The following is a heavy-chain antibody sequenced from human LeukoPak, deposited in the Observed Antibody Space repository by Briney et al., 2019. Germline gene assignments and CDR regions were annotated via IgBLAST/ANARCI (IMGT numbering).Heavy chain of an antibody. J-gene: IGHJ5*02. CDR1: GGSISSGGYY. CDR2: IYYSGST. CDR3: ARDVSSSSWFDP. V-gene: IGHV4-31*03. Sequence: SETLSLTCTVSGGSISSGGYYWSWIRQHPGKGLEWIGYIYYSGSTYYNPSLKSRVTISVDTSKNQFSLKLSSVTAADTAVYYCARDVSSSSWFDPWGRGTLVTVSS. D-gene: IGHD6-6*01.